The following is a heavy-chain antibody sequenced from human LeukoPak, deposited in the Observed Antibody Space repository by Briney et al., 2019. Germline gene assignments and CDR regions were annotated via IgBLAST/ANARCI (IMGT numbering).Heavy chain of an antibody. V-gene: IGHV4-38-2*02. Sequence: SETLSLTCSVSGYSISSGYYWGWIRQPPGKGLECIGSIYHSGTTYYKPSLKSRVTISVDTSKNQFSLKLSSVTAADTAVYYCARGRSITMVRASVRFDPWGQGTLVTVSS. J-gene: IGHJ5*02. CDR1: GYSISSGYY. D-gene: IGHD3-10*01. CDR3: ARGRSITMVRASVRFDP. CDR2: IYHSGTT.